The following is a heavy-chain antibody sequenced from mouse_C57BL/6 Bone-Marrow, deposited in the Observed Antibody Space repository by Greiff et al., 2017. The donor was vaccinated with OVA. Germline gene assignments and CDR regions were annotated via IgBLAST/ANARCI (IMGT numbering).Heavy chain of an antibody. J-gene: IGHJ2*01. CDR3: ARTGLNWADY. CDR2: IDPSVSYT. V-gene: IGHV1-50*01. D-gene: IGHD4-1*01. Sequence: VQLQQPGAELVKPGASVKLSCKASGYTFTSYWMQWVKQRPGQGLEWIGEIDPSVSYTNYNQKFKGKATLTVDTSSSTAYMQLSSLTSEDSAVYYCARTGLNWADYWGQGTTLTVSS. CDR1: GYTFTSYW.